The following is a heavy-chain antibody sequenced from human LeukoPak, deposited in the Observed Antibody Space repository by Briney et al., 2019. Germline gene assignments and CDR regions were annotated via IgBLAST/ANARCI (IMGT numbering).Heavy chain of an antibody. V-gene: IGHV4-59*01. CDR3: AXVLIDSSGWYHFDS. Sequence: SETLSLTCTVSGDSISGYYWSWIRQPPGKGLEWIGLIQYNGNTNYNPSLKSRITISVDTSNNDFSLNVRSVTAADTAVYYCAXVLIDSSGWYHFDSWGQGTLVTVSS. J-gene: IGHJ4*02. CDR1: GDSISGYY. D-gene: IGHD6-19*01. CDR2: IQYNGNT.